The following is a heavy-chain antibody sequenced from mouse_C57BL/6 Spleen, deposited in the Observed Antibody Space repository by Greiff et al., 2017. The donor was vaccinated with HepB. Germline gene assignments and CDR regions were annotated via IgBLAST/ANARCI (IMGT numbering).Heavy chain of an antibody. CDR3: ASSWDAAWFAY. CDR1: GYTFTSYD. D-gene: IGHD4-1*01. Sequence: VQLVESGPELVKPGASVKLSCTASGYTFTSYDINWVKQRPGQGLEWIGWIYPRDGSTKYNEKFKGQATLTVDTSSSTAYMELHSLTSEDSAVYVCASSWDAAWFAYWGQGTLVTVSA. CDR2: IYPRDGST. J-gene: IGHJ3*01. V-gene: IGHV1-85*01.